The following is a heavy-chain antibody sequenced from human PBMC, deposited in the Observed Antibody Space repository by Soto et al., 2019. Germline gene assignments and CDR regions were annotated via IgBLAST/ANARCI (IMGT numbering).Heavy chain of an antibody. D-gene: IGHD3-10*01. V-gene: IGHV3-30-3*01. CDR2: ISYDGSNK. CDR1: GFTFSSYA. Sequence: LRLSCAASGFTFSSYAMHWVRLAPGKGLEWVAVISYDGSNKYYADSVKGRFTISRDNSKNTLYLQMNSLRAEDTAVYYCARDSQSGYYGSGSYLDYWGQGTLVTVSS. CDR3: ARDSQSGYYGSGSYLDY. J-gene: IGHJ4*02.